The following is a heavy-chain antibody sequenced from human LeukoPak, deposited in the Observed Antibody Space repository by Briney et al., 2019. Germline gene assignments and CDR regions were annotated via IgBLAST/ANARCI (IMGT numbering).Heavy chain of an antibody. J-gene: IGHJ4*02. CDR1: GDSVSSNSAA. CDR2: TYYRSKWYN. V-gene: IGHV6-1*01. CDR3: ARDLLDSGWSYFDY. D-gene: IGHD6-13*01. Sequence: SQTLSLTCAISGDSVSSNSAAWNWLRQSPSRGLEWLGRTYYRSKWYNDYAVSLKSRITINPDTSKNQFSLQLKSVTPEDTAVYYCARDLLDSGWSYFDYWGQGTLVTVSS.